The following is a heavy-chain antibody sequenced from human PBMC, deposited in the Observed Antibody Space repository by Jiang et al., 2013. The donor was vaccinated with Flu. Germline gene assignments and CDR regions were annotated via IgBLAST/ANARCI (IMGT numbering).Heavy chain of an antibody. CDR2: INHSGIT. D-gene: IGHD5-24*01. J-gene: IGHJ6*02. V-gene: IGHV4-34*01. CDR1: GESFSGYY. Sequence: ARLLNPSETLSLTCAVYGESFSGYYWSWIRQPPGKGLEWIGEINHSGITYYNPSLRSRVTISLDTSKNQFSLKLSSVTAADTAVYYCGXPGRGETSTILGMDVVGPRDHGHRPL. CDR3: GXPGRGETSTILGMDV.